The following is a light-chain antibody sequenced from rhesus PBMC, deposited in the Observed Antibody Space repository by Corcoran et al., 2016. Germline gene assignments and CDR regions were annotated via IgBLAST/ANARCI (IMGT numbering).Light chain of an antibody. CDR2: GAS. V-gene: IGKV3-53*01. J-gene: IGKJ2*01. Sequence: QVILTQSPATLSLSPGERATLSCRASQSVSSYLAWYQQKPGKAPRLLIYGASSRATGIPDRVSGSGSGTECTLTISSLEPEDFAVYYCQKYSSSPYSFGQGTKVEIK. CDR3: QKYSSSPYS. CDR1: QSVSSY.